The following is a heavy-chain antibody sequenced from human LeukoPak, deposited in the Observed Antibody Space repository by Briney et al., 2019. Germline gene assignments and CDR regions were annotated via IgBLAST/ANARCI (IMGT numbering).Heavy chain of an antibody. CDR2: IYPGDSDT. J-gene: IGHJ6*03. V-gene: IGHV5-51*01. CDR1: GYTFTSYW. Sequence: KHGESLKISCQGSGYTFTSYWIGWVRQLPGKSLEWMGIIYPGDSDTRYSPSFQGQVTISADKSINTAYLKWSSLKALDTAMYYCVRRTDYYMDVWGKGTTVTVSS. CDR3: VRRTDYYMDV.